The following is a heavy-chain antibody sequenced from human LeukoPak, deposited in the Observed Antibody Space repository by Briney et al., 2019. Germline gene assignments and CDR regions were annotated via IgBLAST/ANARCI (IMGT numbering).Heavy chain of an antibody. CDR3: AKDQGYSSSWTAFDY. Sequence: GGSLRLSCAASGFTLDDYAMHWVRQAPGKGLEWVSGISWNSGSIGYADSVKGRFTISRDNAKNSLYLQMSSLRAEDTALYYCAKDQGYSSSWTAFDYWGQGTLVTVSS. J-gene: IGHJ4*02. V-gene: IGHV3-9*01. D-gene: IGHD6-13*01. CDR1: GFTLDDYA. CDR2: ISWNSGSI.